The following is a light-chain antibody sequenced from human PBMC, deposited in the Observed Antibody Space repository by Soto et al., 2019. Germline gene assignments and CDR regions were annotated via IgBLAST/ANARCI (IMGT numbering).Light chain of an antibody. CDR2: EVT. CDR1: SSDVGRYNF. J-gene: IGLJ1*01. CDR3: CSDAGSGIYV. Sequence: QSVLTQPASVSGSPGQSITISCTGISSDVGRYNFVSWYQQHPGKVPKVMIYEVTKRPSGVSNRFSGSKSGNMAFLTISGLQAEDEADYYCCSDAGSGIYVFGTGTKVTVL. V-gene: IGLV2-23*02.